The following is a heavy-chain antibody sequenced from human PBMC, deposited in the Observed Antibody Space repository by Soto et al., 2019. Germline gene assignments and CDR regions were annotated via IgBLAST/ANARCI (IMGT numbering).Heavy chain of an antibody. CDR2: IYYSGST. J-gene: IGHJ6*02. V-gene: IGHV4-59*01. CDR1: GGSISSYY. D-gene: IGHD3-22*01. CDR3: ASEGYSSGYYYYYGMDV. Sequence: SETLSLTCTVSGGSISSYYWSWIRQPPGKGLEWIGYIYYSGSTNYNPSLKSRVTISVDTSKNQFSLKLSSVTAADTAVYYCASEGYSSGYYYYYGMDVWGQGTTVTVSS.